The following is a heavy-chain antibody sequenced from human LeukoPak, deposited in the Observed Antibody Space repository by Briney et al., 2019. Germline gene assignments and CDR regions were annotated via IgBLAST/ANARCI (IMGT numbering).Heavy chain of an antibody. V-gene: IGHV3-23*01. D-gene: IGHD4-17*01. CDR2: ISGSGGST. CDR1: GFTFSSYA. J-gene: IGHJ4*02. Sequence: GGSLRLSCAPSGFTFSSYAMNWVRQAPGKGLERVSAISGSGGSTYYADSVKGRFTISRDNSKNTLYLQMNSLRAEDTAVYYCAKVADYGDYFDYWGQGTLVTVSS. CDR3: AKVADYGDYFDY.